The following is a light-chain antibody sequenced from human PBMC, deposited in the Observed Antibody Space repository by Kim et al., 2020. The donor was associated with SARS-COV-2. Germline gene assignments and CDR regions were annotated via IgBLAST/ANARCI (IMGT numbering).Light chain of an antibody. Sequence: VSPGERATLSCRASQNVGTFLAWYQQKPGQTPRLLIYGAFTRATHIPARFSGTGSGTDFTLTINGLQSEDFAVYYCQQYSNWPLTFGGGTKVDIK. CDR1: QNVGTF. CDR3: QQYSNWPLT. CDR2: GAF. V-gene: IGKV3-15*01. J-gene: IGKJ4*01.